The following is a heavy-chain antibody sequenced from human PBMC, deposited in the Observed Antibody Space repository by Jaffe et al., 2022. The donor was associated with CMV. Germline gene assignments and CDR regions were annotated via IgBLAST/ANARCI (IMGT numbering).Heavy chain of an antibody. CDR1: GFTFSSYA. Sequence: EVQLLESGGGLVQPGGSLRLSCAASGFTFSSYAMSWVRQAPGKGLEWVSAISGSGGSTYYADSVKGRFTISRDNSKNTLYLQMNSLRAEDTAVYYCAKDRPTMVRGVITHYYYGMDVWGQGTTVTVSS. CDR3: AKDRPTMVRGVITHYYYGMDV. J-gene: IGHJ6*02. V-gene: IGHV3-23*01. CDR2: ISGSGGST. D-gene: IGHD3-10*01.